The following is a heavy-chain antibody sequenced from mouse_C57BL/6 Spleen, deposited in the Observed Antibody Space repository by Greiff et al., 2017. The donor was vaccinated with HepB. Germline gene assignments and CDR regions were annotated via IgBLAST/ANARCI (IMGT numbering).Heavy chain of an antibody. V-gene: IGHV1-81*01. CDR3: ARCTSVVATDFDY. J-gene: IGHJ2*01. Sequence: VQLQQSGAELARPGASVKLSCKASGYTFTSYGISWVKQRTGQGLEWIGEIYPRSGNNYYNEKFKGKATLTADKSSSTAYMELRSLTSEDSAVYFCARCTSVVATDFDYWGQGTTLTVSS. CDR1: GYTFTSYG. CDR2: IYPRSGNN. D-gene: IGHD1-1*01.